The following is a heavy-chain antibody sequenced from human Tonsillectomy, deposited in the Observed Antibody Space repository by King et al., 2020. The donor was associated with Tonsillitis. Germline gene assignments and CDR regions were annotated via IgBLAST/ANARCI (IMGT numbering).Heavy chain of an antibody. CDR3: ARDSGYCSGGSCPAWGLDV. CDR2: MKQDGSEK. V-gene: IGHV3-7*01. J-gene: IGHJ6*02. CDR1: GFNFSAYW. D-gene: IGHD2-15*01. Sequence: EVQLVESGGGLVQPGGSLRLSCAASGFNFSAYWMTWVRQAPGKGLEWVANMKQDGSEKYYVDSVKGRFPISRENAKNSLYRQTDSLRVEDTAVYYCARDSGYCSGGSCPAWGLDVWGQGTTVTVSS.